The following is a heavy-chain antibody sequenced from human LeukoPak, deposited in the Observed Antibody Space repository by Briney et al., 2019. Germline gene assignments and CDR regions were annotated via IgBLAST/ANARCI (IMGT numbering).Heavy chain of an antibody. CDR2: ISAYNGNT. J-gene: IGHJ6*02. Sequence: ASVKVSCKASGYIFTSYGLSWVRQAPGQGLEWMGWISAYNGNTNYAQKVQGRVTMTTETSTRTAYMELGSLISDDTAVYYCARNLGTDGVYYGMDVWGQGTTVTVSS. CDR3: ARNLGTDGVYYGMDV. D-gene: IGHD2-8*01. V-gene: IGHV1-18*01. CDR1: GYIFTSYG.